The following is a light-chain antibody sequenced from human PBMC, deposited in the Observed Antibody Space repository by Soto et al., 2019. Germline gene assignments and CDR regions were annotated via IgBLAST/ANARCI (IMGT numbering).Light chain of an antibody. V-gene: IGKV3-20*01. J-gene: IGKJ1*01. Sequence: LSASVGDRFTITCRASQSIYSYLNWYQQKPGQAPRLLIYAASSRATGVPDRFSGGGSWTDFTLTYGRLEPEDFAVYYCQQCGSSPWTFGHGTKVDIK. CDR3: QQCGSSPWT. CDR1: QSIYSY. CDR2: AAS.